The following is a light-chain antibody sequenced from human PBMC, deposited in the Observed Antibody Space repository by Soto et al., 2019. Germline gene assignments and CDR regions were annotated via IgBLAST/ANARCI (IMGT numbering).Light chain of an antibody. Sequence: EIVLTQSPATLSLSPGERATLSCRASQSVSSYLAWYQQKPGQAPRLLIYDASNRATGIPARFSGSGSGTDFTLTISGLEPEDFAVYYCQQRSNWPWTFGQGTRWIS. CDR1: QSVSSY. CDR2: DAS. CDR3: QQRSNWPWT. J-gene: IGKJ1*01. V-gene: IGKV3-11*01.